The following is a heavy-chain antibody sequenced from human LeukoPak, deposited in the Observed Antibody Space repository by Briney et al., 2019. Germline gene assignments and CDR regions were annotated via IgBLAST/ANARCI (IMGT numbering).Heavy chain of an antibody. CDR3: AHLTTVIATFDY. CDR2: IYWDDDK. V-gene: IGHV2-5*02. Sequence: ESGPTLVHPTPPLTLTCAFSGFSLHTGGVGVGWVRQPPGKALECLALIYWDDDKRYSPSLRSRLTITKDTSKNQVVLTMTNMDPVDTATYYCAHLTTVIATFDYWGQGTLVTVSS. D-gene: IGHD4-17*01. J-gene: IGHJ4*02. CDR1: GFSLHTGGVG.